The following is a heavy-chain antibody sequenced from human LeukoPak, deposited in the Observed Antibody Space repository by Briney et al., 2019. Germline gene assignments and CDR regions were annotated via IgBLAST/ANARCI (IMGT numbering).Heavy chain of an antibody. Sequence: GGSLRLSCAASGFTFRSYGMHWVRQAPGKGLDWVAIIWYDGSNKYYADSVKGRFIISKDNSKNTLYLQMNSLRAEDTAVYYCATHHSTKGFDYWGQGTLVTVSS. D-gene: IGHD2-15*01. CDR2: IWYDGSNK. V-gene: IGHV3-33*01. CDR3: ATHHSTKGFDY. J-gene: IGHJ4*02. CDR1: GFTFRSYG.